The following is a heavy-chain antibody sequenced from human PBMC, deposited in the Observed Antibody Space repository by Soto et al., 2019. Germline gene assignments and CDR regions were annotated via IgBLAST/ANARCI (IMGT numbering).Heavy chain of an antibody. CDR3: ARVIPGPEAWFHP. CDR2: ISPYTDDP. D-gene: IGHD2-2*01. CDR1: GNTFTNFG. V-gene: IGHV1-18*01. Sequence: QGQLVQSGVEVKKPGASVKVSCTASGNTFTNFGVTWVRQAPGQGLEWMGWISPYTDDPSYAQKFQGRVTMTIDTSTSTAYLDMRRLTSDDTAVYYCARVIPGPEAWFHPWGQGTLVTVSS. J-gene: IGHJ5*02.